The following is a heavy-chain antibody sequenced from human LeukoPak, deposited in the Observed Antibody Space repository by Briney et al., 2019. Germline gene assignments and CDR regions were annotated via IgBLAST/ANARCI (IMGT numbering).Heavy chain of an antibody. CDR1: GYIFTGYL. Sequence: ASVKVSCKASGYIFTGYLMHWMRQAPGQGLEWMGRINPNSGGTNYAQKFQGVVTLTRDASISTAYMELSSLRSDDTAVYYCARGRGSEVVSYVDYWGRGTLVTVSS. D-gene: IGHD3-22*01. J-gene: IGHJ4*02. CDR3: ARGRGSEVVSYVDY. CDR2: INPNSGGT. V-gene: IGHV1-2*02.